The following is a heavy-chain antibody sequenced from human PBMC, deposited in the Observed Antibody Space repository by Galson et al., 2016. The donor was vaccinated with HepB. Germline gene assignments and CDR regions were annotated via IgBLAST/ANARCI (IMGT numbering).Heavy chain of an antibody. Sequence: PALVKPTQTLTLTCTFSGFSLSTTGMRVSWIRQPPGKALEWLARIDWDDDKFYSISLKTRLTISKDTSKNQVVLTMTNMDPVDTATYYCARTFIAAPGLMGQKGRGPFDDWGQGTLVTVSS. CDR2: IDWDDDK. J-gene: IGHJ4*02. D-gene: IGHD6-13*01. CDR1: GFSLSTTGMR. V-gene: IGHV2-70*04. CDR3: ARTFIAAPGLMGQKGRGPFDD.